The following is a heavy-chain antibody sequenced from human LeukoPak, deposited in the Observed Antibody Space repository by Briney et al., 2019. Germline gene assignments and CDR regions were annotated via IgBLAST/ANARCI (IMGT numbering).Heavy chain of an antibody. Sequence: LGGSLRLSCAASGFTFSSYGMHWVRQAPGKGLEWVAVISYDGSNRYYADSVKGRFTISRDNSKNTLYLQMNSLRAEDTAVYYCARGRAAAFGYWGQGTLVTVSS. J-gene: IGHJ4*02. V-gene: IGHV3-30*03. D-gene: IGHD6-13*01. CDR2: ISYDGSNR. CDR1: GFTFSSYG. CDR3: ARGRAAAFGY.